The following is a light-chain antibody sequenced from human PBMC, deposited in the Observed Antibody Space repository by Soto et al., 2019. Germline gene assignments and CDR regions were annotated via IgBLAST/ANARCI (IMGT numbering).Light chain of an antibody. J-gene: IGKJ2*01. Sequence: AVQMTQSPSSLSASIGDTVTITCRASNVVSNYLAWYQQKPGNPPKALIYAASVLQSGLPSRFSGSGSGTEFTLTIRFLPSEDFATYYCQHYYSYPYTFGQGTTLA. CDR1: NVVSNY. CDR3: QHYYSYPYT. V-gene: IGKV1-8*01. CDR2: AAS.